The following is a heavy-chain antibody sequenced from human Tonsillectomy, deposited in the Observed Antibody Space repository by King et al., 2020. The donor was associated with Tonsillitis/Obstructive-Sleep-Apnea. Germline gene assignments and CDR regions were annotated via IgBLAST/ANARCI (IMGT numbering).Heavy chain of an antibody. D-gene: IGHD2-15*01. CDR2: ISSNGGST. Sequence: VQLVESGGGLVQPGGSLRLSCPASGFTFSSYAMHWVRQAPGKGLEYVSAISSNGGSTYYADSVKGRFTISRDNSKNTLYLQMSSLRAEDTAVYYCVTGPGYCSGGSCYTFDYWGQGTLVTVSS. J-gene: IGHJ4*02. CDR1: GFTFSSYA. CDR3: VTGPGYCSGGSCYTFDY. V-gene: IGHV3-64D*06.